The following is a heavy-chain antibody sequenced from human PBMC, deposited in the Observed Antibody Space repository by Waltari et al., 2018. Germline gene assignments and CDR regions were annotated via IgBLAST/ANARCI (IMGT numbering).Heavy chain of an antibody. CDR3: AREIYGGNSRPFDY. CDR2: IYYNGNT. Sequence: QVQLQESGPGLMKPSETLSPTCTVSGGSMDHYFWHWIRQPPGKGLEWIGYIYYNGNTDYNPSLQSRVTISVDTSRSQFSLNLRSVTAADTAVYFCAREIYGGNSRPFDYWGQGTLVTVSS. V-gene: IGHV4-59*01. CDR1: GGSMDHYF. D-gene: IGHD2-21*02. J-gene: IGHJ4*02.